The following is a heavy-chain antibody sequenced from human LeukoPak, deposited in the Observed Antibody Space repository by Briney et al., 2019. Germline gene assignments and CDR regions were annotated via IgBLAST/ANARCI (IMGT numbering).Heavy chain of an antibody. CDR3: ARGVSGALSGLYGMDV. Sequence: GSVTLYCEASRFIFNNYWMHWVGQAPGKGLVWVSRIHSDGSETNNADAETVRLTISRDNAKNTLYVQINSLRVEDTGLYYCARGVSGALSGLYGMDVWGQGATVSASS. J-gene: IGHJ6*02. CDR1: RFIFNNYW. V-gene: IGHV3-74*01. D-gene: IGHD1-26*01. CDR2: IHSDGSET.